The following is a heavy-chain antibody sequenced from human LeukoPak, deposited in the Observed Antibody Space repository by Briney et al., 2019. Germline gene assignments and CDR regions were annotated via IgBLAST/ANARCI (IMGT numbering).Heavy chain of an antibody. D-gene: IGHD3-22*01. CDR3: ARARGYYYDSSGYRY. CDR2: INHSGST. J-gene: IGHJ4*02. CDR1: GGSFSGYY. Sequence: PSETLSLTCAVYGGSFSGYYWSWIRQPPGKGLEWIGEINHSGSTNYNPSLKSRVTISVDTSKNQFSLKLSSVTAADTAVYYCARARGYYYDSSGYRYWGQGTLVTVSS. V-gene: IGHV4-34*01.